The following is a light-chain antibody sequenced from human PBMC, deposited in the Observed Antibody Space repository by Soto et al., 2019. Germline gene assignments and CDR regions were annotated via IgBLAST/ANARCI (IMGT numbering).Light chain of an antibody. V-gene: IGKV1-16*01. CDR1: QDISNY. J-gene: IGKJ4*01. Sequence: DIQMTQSPSSLSASVGDRVTITCRASQDISNYLAWFQQKPGKAPESLIYGASSLQRWVPSRFSGSGSGTDFTLTISSLQPEDFATYYCQQYNNYPRTFGGGTKVEIK. CDR2: GAS. CDR3: QQYNNYPRT.